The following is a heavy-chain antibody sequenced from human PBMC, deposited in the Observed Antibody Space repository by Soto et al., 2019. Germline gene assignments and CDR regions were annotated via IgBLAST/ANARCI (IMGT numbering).Heavy chain of an antibody. J-gene: IGHJ3*02. Sequence: QVQLVEPGGAVAKLGRSLSLSCEAPDFPFSGLAWHWVGQAQGKGREWVEVLSYDERNKYYADSVKGRFTTSRDNSKNTLYLQMNSLRAEDTAVYYCAKDLAYCGGDCLDDFDIWGQGTMVTVSS. D-gene: IGHD2-21*02. V-gene: IGHV3-30*18. CDR1: DFPFSGLA. CDR3: AKDLAYCGGDCLDDFDI. CDR2: LSYDERNK.